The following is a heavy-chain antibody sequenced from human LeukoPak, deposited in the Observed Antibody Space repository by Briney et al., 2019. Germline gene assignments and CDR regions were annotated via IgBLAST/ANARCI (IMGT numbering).Heavy chain of an antibody. CDR3: ARGAVLRFLEWLLHNWFDP. CDR2: INHSGST. D-gene: IGHD3-3*01. Sequence: PSETLSLTCAVYGGSFSGYYWSWIRQPPGKGLEWIGEINHSGSTNYNPSLKSRVHISVDTSKNQFSLKLSSVTAADTAVYYCARGAVLRFLEWLLHNWFDPWGQGTLVTVS. J-gene: IGHJ5*02. V-gene: IGHV4-34*01. CDR1: GGSFSGYY.